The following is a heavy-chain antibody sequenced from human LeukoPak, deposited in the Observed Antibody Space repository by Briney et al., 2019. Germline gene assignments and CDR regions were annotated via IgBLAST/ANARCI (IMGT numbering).Heavy chain of an antibody. CDR3: ARDHRGVFDY. CDR1: GFTFSSYW. J-gene: IGHJ4*02. V-gene: IGHV3-7*01. Sequence: GGSLRLSCAASGFTFSSYWMSWVRQAPGKGLEWVANIRQDGSEKYYVDSVKGRFTISRDNAENSLSLQMNSLRAEDTAVYYCARDHRGVFDYWGQGTLVTVSS. D-gene: IGHD3-10*01. CDR2: IRQDGSEK.